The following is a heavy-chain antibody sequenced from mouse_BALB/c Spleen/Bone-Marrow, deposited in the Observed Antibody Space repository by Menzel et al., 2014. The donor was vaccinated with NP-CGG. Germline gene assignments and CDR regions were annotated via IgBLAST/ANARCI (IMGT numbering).Heavy chain of an antibody. CDR1: GYTFTSYW. V-gene: IGHV1S81*02. D-gene: IGHD6-5*01. CDR3: ARYAGEFVY. Sequence: QVQLQQSGAELVKPGASVKLSCKASGYTFTSYWMHWVRQRPGQGLEWIGEINPSTGRTNYNEKFKSEATVTVDKSSTTAYMQLSSLTSEDSAVYYCARYAGEFVYWGRGTLVTVSA. CDR2: INPSTGRT. J-gene: IGHJ3*01.